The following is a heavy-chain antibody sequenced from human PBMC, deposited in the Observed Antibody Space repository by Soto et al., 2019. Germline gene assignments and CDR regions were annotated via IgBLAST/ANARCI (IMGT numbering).Heavy chain of an antibody. CDR1: GFTFDDYA. V-gene: IGHV3-9*01. J-gene: IGHJ4*02. CDR3: AKDISGSYHGFVEY. CDR2: ISWNSGSI. Sequence: PGGSLRLSCAASGFTFDDYAMHWVRQAPGKGLEWVSGISWNSGSIGYADSVKGRFTISRDNAKNSLYLQMNSLRAEDTALYYCAKDISGSYHGFVEYWGQGTLVTVSS. D-gene: IGHD1-26*01.